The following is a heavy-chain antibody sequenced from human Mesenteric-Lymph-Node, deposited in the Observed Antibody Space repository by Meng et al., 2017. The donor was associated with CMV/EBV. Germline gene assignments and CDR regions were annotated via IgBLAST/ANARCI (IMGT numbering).Heavy chain of an antibody. Sequence: VQPEQWVAGLLKPSGTLSLPCAVYGGSFSGSYWSWIRQPPGKGLEWIGEINHSGSTNYNPSLKSRVTISVDTSKNQFSLKLSSVTAADTAVYYCARHQRWLKSEGGFNYWGQGTLVTVSS. CDR2: INHSGST. CDR1: GGSFSGSY. D-gene: IGHD4-23*01. J-gene: IGHJ4*02. CDR3: ARHQRWLKSEGGFNY. V-gene: IGHV4-34*01.